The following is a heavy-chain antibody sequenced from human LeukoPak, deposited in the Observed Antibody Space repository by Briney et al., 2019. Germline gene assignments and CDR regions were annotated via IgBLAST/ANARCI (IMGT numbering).Heavy chain of an antibody. CDR2: IRWNSGRI. CDR3: AKDMGTWAYYGMDV. J-gene: IGHJ6*02. V-gene: IGHV3-9*01. CDR1: GFTFDDSA. Sequence: GGCLRLCCAASGFTFDDSAMESVRRARGWGVGWVSRIRWNSGRISYADAVKGRFHISRHNAKNSLYLQMNSLRAEDTALYFCAKDMGTWAYYGMDVWGQGTTLTVPS. D-gene: IGHD1-1*01.